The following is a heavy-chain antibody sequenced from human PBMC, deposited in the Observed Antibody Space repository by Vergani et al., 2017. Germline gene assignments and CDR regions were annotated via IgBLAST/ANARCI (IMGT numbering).Heavy chain of an antibody. D-gene: IGHD2-15*01. CDR3: ARGAKDIVVVVAATWYYYYYMDV. J-gene: IGHJ6*03. CDR1: GFTFSDYY. V-gene: IGHV3-11*01. Sequence: QVQLVESGGGLVKPGGSLRLSCAASGFTFSDYYMSWIRQAPGKGLEWVSYISSSGSTIYYADSVKGRFTLSRDNAKNSLYLQMNSLRAEDTAVYYCARGAKDIVVVVAATWYYYYYMDVWGKGTTVTVSS. CDR2: ISSSGSTI.